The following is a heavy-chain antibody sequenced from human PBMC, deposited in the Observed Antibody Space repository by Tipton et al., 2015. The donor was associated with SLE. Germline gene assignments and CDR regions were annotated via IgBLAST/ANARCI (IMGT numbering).Heavy chain of an antibody. CDR2: ISYDGSNK. D-gene: IGHD2-8*01. CDR3: ARDWDGPYCTPDTCYNFDY. Sequence: SLRLSCAASGFTFSNYAMHWVRQAPGKGLEWVAVISYDGSNKYYADSVKGRFTISRDNSKNTLYLQMNSLRAEDTAVYYCARDWDGPYCTPDTCYNFDYWGQGTLVTVSS. V-gene: IGHV3-30*04. CDR1: GFTFSNYA. J-gene: IGHJ4*02.